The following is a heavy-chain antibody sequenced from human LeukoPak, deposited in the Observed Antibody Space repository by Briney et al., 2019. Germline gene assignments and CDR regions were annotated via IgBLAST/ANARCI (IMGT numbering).Heavy chain of an antibody. CDR2: STGSGGTT. V-gene: IGHV3-23*01. J-gene: IGHJ6*02. CDR3: AKLQSDGLRTYYGMDV. Sequence: GGSLRLSCAASGFTFSSYAMTWVRQAPGKGLEWVSASTGSGGTTYYADTVMGRFTISRDNSKNTLYPQMNSLRAEDTAVYYCAKLQSDGLRTYYGMDVWGQGTTVTVSS. D-gene: IGHD4-17*01. CDR1: GFTFSSYA.